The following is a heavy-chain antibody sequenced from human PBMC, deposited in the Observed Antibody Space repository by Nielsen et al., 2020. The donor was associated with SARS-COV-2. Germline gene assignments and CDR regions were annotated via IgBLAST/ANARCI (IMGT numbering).Heavy chain of an antibody. V-gene: IGHV3-30*04. Sequence: GGSLRLSCAASGFTFSSYAMHWVRQAPGKGLEWVAVISYDGSNKYYADSVKGRFTISRDNSKNTLYLQMNSLRAEDTAVYYCARDHGGYPSYWGQGTLVTVSS. CDR3: ARDHGGYPSY. CDR2: ISYDGSNK. J-gene: IGHJ4*02. D-gene: IGHD4-23*01. CDR1: GFTFSSYA.